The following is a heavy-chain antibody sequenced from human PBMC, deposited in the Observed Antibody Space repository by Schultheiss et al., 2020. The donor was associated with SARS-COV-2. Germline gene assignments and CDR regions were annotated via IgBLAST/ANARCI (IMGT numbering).Heavy chain of an antibody. CDR3: ARGGGSRGTYYFDY. J-gene: IGHJ4*02. V-gene: IGHV4-4*07. Sequence: SETLSLTCTVSGGSISSYYWSWIRQPAGKGLEWIGRIYTSGSTNYNPSLKSRVTMSVDTSKNQFSLKLSSVTAADTAVYYCARGGGSRGTYYFDYWGQGTLVTVSS. D-gene: IGHD1-26*01. CDR1: GGSISSYY. CDR2: IYTSGST.